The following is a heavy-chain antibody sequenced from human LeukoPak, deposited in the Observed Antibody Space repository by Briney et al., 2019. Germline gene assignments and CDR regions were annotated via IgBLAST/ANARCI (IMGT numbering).Heavy chain of an antibody. CDR2: IKQDGSES. CDR1: GFSFSNYW. V-gene: IGHV3-7*04. D-gene: IGHD4-11*01. CDR3: AKDSYSKGDY. J-gene: IGHJ4*02. Sequence: GGSLRLSCAASGFSFSNYWMSWVRQAPGKGLEWVANIKQDGSESYYVGSVKGRFTISRDNAKNSLYLQMNSLRAEDTAVYYCAKDSYSKGDYWGQGTLVTVSS.